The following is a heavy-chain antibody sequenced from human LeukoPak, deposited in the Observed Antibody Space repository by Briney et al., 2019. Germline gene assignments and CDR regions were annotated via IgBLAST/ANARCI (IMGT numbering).Heavy chain of an antibody. CDR1: GFTFSSYS. V-gene: IGHV3-21*01. CDR2: ISSSSSCI. Sequence: GGSLRLSCAASGFTFSSYSMNWVRQAPGKGLEWVSSISSSSSCIYYADSVKGRFTISRDNAKNSLYLQMNSLRAEDTAVYYCAREFSGYDAFDIWGQGTMVTVSS. D-gene: IGHD3-22*01. J-gene: IGHJ3*02. CDR3: AREFSGYDAFDI.